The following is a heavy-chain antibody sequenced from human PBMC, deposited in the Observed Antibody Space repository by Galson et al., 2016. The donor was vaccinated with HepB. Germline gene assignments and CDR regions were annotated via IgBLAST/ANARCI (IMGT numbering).Heavy chain of an antibody. CDR3: SRGKSLWTMPWNYGLDV. J-gene: IGHJ6*04. CDR2: IETAGDT. V-gene: IGHV3-13*01. D-gene: IGHD2-2*01. Sequence: SLRLSCAASGFIFSTHDMHWVRQATGKGLERVSGIETAGDTYYADSVKGRFTISRENGKNSVYLQMNSLNAGDTAVYYCSRGKSLWTMPWNYGLDVWGKGTTVTVSS. CDR1: GFIFSTHD.